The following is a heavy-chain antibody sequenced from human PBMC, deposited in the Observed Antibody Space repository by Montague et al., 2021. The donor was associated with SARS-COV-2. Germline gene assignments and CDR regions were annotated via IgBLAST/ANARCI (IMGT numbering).Heavy chain of an antibody. V-gene: IGHV4-31*03. Sequence: TLSLTCTVSGGSISSGGYYWSWIRQHPGKGLEWIGYIYYSGSTYYNPSLKSRATISVYTSKNQFSLKLSSVTAADTAVYDCARDILQRTPDTTMGYYYYYGMDVWGQGTTVTVSS. CDR2: IYYSGST. D-gene: IGHD5-18*01. CDR3: ARDILQRTPDTTMGYYYYYGMDV. J-gene: IGHJ6*02. CDR1: GGSISSGGYY.